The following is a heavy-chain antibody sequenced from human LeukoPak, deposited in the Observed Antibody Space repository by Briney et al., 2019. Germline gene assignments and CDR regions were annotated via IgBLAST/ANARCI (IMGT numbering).Heavy chain of an antibody. J-gene: IGHJ4*02. CDR2: ISSGSGTT. V-gene: IGHV3-48*02. Sequence: GVSLRLSCEVSGFTFSSHSMNWVRQAPGKGLEWVSYISSGSGTTYYEDSVKGRFTIARDDAKNSLYLQMSSLRDEDTAVYYCAREALKDYWGQGTLVTVSS. D-gene: IGHD3-3*02. CDR1: GFTFSSHS. CDR3: AREALKDY.